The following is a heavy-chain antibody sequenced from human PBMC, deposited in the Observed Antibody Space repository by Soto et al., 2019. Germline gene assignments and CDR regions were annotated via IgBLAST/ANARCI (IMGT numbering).Heavy chain of an antibody. D-gene: IGHD3-22*01. CDR2: IIPIFGTA. CDR1: GGTFRSSA. V-gene: IGHV1-69*13. CDR3: ARGSYYYDSYYIYGMAV. J-gene: IGHJ6*02. Sequence: SVKVSCTASGGTFRSSAISWVRQAPGQGLEWMGGIIPIFGTANYAQKFQGRVTITADESTSTAYMELSSLRSEDTAVYYCARGSYYYDSYYIYGMAVWGQGTTVTVSS.